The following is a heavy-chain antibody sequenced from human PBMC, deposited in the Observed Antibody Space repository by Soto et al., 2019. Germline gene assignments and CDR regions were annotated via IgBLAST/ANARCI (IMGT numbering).Heavy chain of an antibody. CDR3: ARQKYSVRQLWRDPYYYYGMDV. V-gene: IGHV1-69*06. CDR1: GGTFSSYA. D-gene: IGHD5-18*01. J-gene: IGHJ6*02. Sequence: GASVKVSCKASGGTFSSYAISWVRQAPGQGLEWMGGIIPIFGTANYAQKFQGRVTITADKSTSTAYMELSSLRSEDTAVYYCARQKYSVRQLWRDPYYYYGMDVWGQGTTVTVSS. CDR2: IIPIFGTA.